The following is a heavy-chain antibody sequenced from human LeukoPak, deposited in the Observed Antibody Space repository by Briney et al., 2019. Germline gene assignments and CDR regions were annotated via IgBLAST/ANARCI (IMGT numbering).Heavy chain of an antibody. D-gene: IGHD2-21*01. Sequence: ASVKVSCKASGGTFSSYAISWVRQAPGQGLEWMGGIIPIFGTANYAQKFQGRVTITADESTSTAYMELSSLRSEDTAVYYCARRSDDCAGDCYNFDYWGQGTLVTVSS. CDR2: IIPIFGTA. J-gene: IGHJ4*02. CDR3: ARRSDDCAGDCYNFDY. CDR1: GGTFSSYA. V-gene: IGHV1-69*13.